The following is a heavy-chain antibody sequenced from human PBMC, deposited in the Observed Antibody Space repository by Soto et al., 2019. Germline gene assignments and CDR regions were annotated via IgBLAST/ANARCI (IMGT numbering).Heavy chain of an antibody. D-gene: IGHD6-13*01. CDR3: ARDLGDIAAAVPVENDAFDI. J-gene: IGHJ3*02. V-gene: IGHV3-48*01. CDR1: GFTFSSYS. Sequence: EVQLVESGGGLVQPGGSLRLSCAASGFTFSSYSMNWVRQAPGKGLEWVSYISSSSSTIYYADSVKGRFTISRDNAKNSLYLQMNSLRAEDTAVYYCARDLGDIAAAVPVENDAFDIWGQGTMVTVSS. CDR2: ISSSSSTI.